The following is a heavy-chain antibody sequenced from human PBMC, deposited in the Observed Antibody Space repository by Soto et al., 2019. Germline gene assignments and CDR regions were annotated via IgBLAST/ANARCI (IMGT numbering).Heavy chain of an antibody. CDR3: VRDLHEPLATDALRVAN. CDR2: ISSTGSGT. V-gene: IGHV3-48*03. CDR1: GFTFSSYE. D-gene: IGHD2-8*02. Sequence: EMQLVESGEGLVQPGGSLRLSCAASGFTFSSYEMHWVRQAPGKGLEWISYISSTGSGTLYADSVRGRFTMSRDNTKNSVSLQMSSLRAEDTAVYYCVRDLHEPLATDALRVANWGQGTQVTVSS. J-gene: IGHJ4*02.